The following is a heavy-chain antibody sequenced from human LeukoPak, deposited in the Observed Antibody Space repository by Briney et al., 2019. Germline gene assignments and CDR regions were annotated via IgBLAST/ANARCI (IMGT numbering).Heavy chain of an antibody. D-gene: IGHD3-10*01. CDR3: AKGPPNYYGSGSYSGWFDP. J-gene: IGHJ5*02. V-gene: IGHV3-23*01. Sequence: GGSLRLSCAASGFTFSSYWMSWVRQAPGKGLEWVSAISGSGGSTHYADSVKGRFTISRDNSKNTLYLQMNSLRAEDTAVYYCAKGPPNYYGSGSYSGWFDPWGQGTLVTVSS. CDR2: ISGSGGST. CDR1: GFTFSSYW.